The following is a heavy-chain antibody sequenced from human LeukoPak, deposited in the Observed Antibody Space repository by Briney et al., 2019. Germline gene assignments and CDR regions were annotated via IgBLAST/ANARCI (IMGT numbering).Heavy chain of an antibody. V-gene: IGHV4-34*01. Sequence: SETLSLTCAVYGGSFSGYYWSWIRQPPGKGLEWIGEINHSGSTNYNPSLKSRVTISVDTSKNQFSLKLSSVTAADTAVYYCARGPPLRFLEWYYYYYGRDVGGKGTTVTVSP. J-gene: IGHJ6*04. D-gene: IGHD3-3*01. CDR3: ARGPPLRFLEWYYYYYGRDV. CDR1: GGSFSGYY. CDR2: INHSGST.